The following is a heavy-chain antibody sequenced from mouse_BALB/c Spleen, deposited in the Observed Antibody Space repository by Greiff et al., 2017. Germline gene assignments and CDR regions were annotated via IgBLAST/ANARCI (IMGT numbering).Heavy chain of an antibody. CDR1: GFSFTSYG. J-gene: IGHJ3*01. V-gene: IGHV2-9*02. Sequence: VQLVESGPGLVAPSQSLSITCTVSGFSFTSYGVHWVRQPPGKGLEWLGVIWAGGSTNYNSALMSRLSISKDNSKSQVFLKMNSLQTDDTAMYYCASYDYDGGFDYWGQGTLVTVSA. D-gene: IGHD2-4*01. CDR2: IWAGGST. CDR3: ASYDYDGGFDY.